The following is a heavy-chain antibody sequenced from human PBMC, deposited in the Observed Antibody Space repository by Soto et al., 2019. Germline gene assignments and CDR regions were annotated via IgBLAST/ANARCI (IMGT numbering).Heavy chain of an antibody. CDR1: GFTFSNFG. CDR2: IWHDGKNK. J-gene: IGHJ4*02. V-gene: IGHV3-33*01. D-gene: IGHD2-8*01. Sequence: QVQVVESVGGVVQPGTSLRLSCAASGFTFSNFGMHWVRQAPGNGLEWVAVIWHDGKNKYYADSAKGRFTISRDNSKNTLYLQMKRLRAEDTAGYYCARDPGNDEAMDSWGQVTLVTVAS. CDR3: ARDPGNDEAMDS.